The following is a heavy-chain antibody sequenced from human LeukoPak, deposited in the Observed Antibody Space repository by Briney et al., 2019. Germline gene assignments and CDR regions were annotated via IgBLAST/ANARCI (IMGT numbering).Heavy chain of an antibody. CDR3: ARHIAVSYDAFDL. CDR1: GGSISNLDYY. V-gene: IGHV4-61*02. D-gene: IGHD6-19*01. J-gene: IGHJ3*01. Sequence: PSETLSLTCTVSGGSISNLDYYWTWIRQPAGKRLEWIGRIYTSGGTNYNPSLKSRVTMSVDKSKNQISLNLASLTAADTAVYYCARHIAVSYDAFDLWGRGTMVTVSS. CDR2: IYTSGGT.